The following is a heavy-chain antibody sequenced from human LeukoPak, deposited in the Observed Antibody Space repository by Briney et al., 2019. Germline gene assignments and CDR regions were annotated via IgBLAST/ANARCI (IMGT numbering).Heavy chain of an antibody. CDR2: ISGSGGST. D-gene: IGHD7-27*01. V-gene: IGHV3-23*01. J-gene: IGHJ3*02. CDR1: GFTFSSYA. CDR3: AKILGPPGEAFDI. Sequence: GGSLRLSCAASGFTFSSYAMSWVRQTPGKGLEWVSAISGSGGSTYYADSVKGRFTISRDNSKNTLYLQMNSLRAEDTAVYYCAKILGPPGEAFDIWGQGTMVTVSS.